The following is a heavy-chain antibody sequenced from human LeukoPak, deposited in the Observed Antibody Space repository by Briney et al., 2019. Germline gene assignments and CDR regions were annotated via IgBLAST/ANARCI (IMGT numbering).Heavy chain of an antibody. CDR2: ISSSSSTI. D-gene: IGHD6-19*01. J-gene: IGHJ4*02. V-gene: IGHV3-11*04. Sequence: GGSLRLSCAASGFTFSDYYMSWIRQAPGKGLEWVSYISSSSSTIYYADSVKGRFTISRDNAKNSLYLQMNSLRAEDTAVYYCARDRMDGSGWYFGYWGQGTLVTVSS. CDR1: GFTFSDYY. CDR3: ARDRMDGSGWYFGY.